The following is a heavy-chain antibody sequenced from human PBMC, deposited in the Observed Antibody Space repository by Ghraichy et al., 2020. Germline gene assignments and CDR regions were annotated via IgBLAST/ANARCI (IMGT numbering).Heavy chain of an antibody. V-gene: IGHV3-48*03. CDR1: GFTFSTYE. D-gene: IGHD3-16*02. Sequence: GGSLRLSCAASGFTFSTYEMNWVRQAPGKGLEWLSYISSSGSSIYYADSVKGRFTISRDNAKNSLYLQMNSLRAEDTAVYYCARDLSLAFDLWGRGTLVSVSS. CDR3: ARDLSLAFDL. CDR2: ISSSGSSI. J-gene: IGHJ2*01.